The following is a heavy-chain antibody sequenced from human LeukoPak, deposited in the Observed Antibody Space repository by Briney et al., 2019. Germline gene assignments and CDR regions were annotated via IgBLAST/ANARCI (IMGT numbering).Heavy chain of an antibody. J-gene: IGHJ4*02. D-gene: IGHD3-22*01. Sequence: ASVKVSCKASGYTFSDYGVSWVRQAPGQGLEGMGRISAYNGNTNYLQKFQGRVTMTTDTSTATAYMELRSLRPSDTAVYFCARGPRYSYDSSILLFDYWGQGTLVTVSS. CDR2: ISAYNGNT. V-gene: IGHV1-18*01. CDR1: GYTFSDYG. CDR3: ARGPRYSYDSSILLFDY.